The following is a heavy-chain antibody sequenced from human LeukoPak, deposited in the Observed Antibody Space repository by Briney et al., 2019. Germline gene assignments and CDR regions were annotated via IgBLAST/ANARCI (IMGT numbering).Heavy chain of an antibody. J-gene: IGHJ4*02. D-gene: IGHD2-15*01. CDR3: ARRYCSGGTCYFFDY. V-gene: IGHV3-53*01. CDR1: GFTFSSYA. Sequence: GGSLRLSCAASGFTFSSYAMSWVRQAPGKGLEWVSLICSGGNTYYADSVKGRFTISRDDSKNTLYLQMNSLRAEDTAVYYCARRYCSGGTCYFFDYWGQGTLVTVSS. CDR2: ICSGGNT.